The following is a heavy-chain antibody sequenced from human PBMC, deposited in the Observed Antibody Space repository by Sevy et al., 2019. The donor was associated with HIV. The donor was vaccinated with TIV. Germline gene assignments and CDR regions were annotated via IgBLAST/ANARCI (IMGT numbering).Heavy chain of an antibody. V-gene: IGHV3-23*01. CDR2: LSFGCGEL. D-gene: IGHD2-8*01. CDR1: GFTFSKYS. Sequence: GGSLRLSCAASGFTFSKYSMSWVRQPPGKGLEWVSTLSFGCGELNYADSVKGRFTISRENSKSSVYLQMNNLRPEDTAVYYCAREGCTKPHDYWGQGTLVTVSS. CDR3: AREGCTKPHDY. J-gene: IGHJ4*02.